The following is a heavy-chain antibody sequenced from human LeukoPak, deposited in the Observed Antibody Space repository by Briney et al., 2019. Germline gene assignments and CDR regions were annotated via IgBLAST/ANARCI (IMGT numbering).Heavy chain of an antibody. CDR2: INHSGST. J-gene: IGHJ4*02. V-gene: IGHV4-34*01. CDR1: GGSFSGYY. CDR3: ARGEGSGWYGDYFDY. D-gene: IGHD6-19*01. Sequence: SETLSLTCAVYGGSFSGYYWSWIRQPPGKGLEWIGEINHSGSTNYNPSLKSRVTISVDTSKNQFSLKPSSVTAADTAVYYCARGEGSGWYGDYFDYWGQGTLVTVSS.